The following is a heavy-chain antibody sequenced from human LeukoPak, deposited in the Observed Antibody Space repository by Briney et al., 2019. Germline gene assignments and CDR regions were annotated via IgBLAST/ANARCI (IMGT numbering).Heavy chain of an antibody. V-gene: IGHV3-7*01. CDR3: ARVEYYYDSSGYYYEGFDY. CDR2: IKQDGSEK. D-gene: IGHD3-22*01. J-gene: IGHJ4*02. Sequence: GGSLRLSCAASGFSFTTYWMSWVRQAPGKGLEWVANIKQDGSEKYYVDSVKGRFTISRDNAKNSLYLQMNSLRAEDTAVYYCARVEYYYDSSGYYYEGFDYWGQGTLVTVSS. CDR1: GFSFTTYW.